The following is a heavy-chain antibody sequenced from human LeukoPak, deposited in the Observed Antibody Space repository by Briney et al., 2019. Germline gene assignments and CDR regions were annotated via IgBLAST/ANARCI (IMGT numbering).Heavy chain of an antibody. CDR3: ARESGSYWAFDI. Sequence: ASVKVSCKASGYTFTSYDINWVRQATGQGLEWMGWMNPNSGNTAYAQKFQGRVTITRDTSASTAYMELSSLRSEDMAVYYCARESGSYWAFDIWGQGTMVTVSS. V-gene: IGHV1-8*03. J-gene: IGHJ3*02. CDR2: MNPNSGNT. D-gene: IGHD1-26*01. CDR1: GYTFTSYD.